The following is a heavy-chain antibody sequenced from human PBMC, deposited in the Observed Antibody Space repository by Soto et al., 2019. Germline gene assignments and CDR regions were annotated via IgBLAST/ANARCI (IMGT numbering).Heavy chain of an antibody. D-gene: IGHD1-26*01. V-gene: IGHV3-48*02. CDR2: ISSSSSTI. Sequence: EVQLVESGGGLVQPGGSLRLSCAASGFTFSSYSMNWVRQAPGKGLEWVSYISSSSSTIYYVDSVKGRFTISRDNAKNSLYLQMHCLREEDTAVYYWARDRAGAQYGLDVWCQGTTFTVSS. CDR3: ARDRAGAQYGLDV. CDR1: GFTFSSYS. J-gene: IGHJ6*02.